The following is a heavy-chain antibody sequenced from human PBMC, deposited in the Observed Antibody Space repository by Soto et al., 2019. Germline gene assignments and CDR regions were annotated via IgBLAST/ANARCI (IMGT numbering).Heavy chain of an antibody. CDR2: IIPIFGTA. Sequence: ASVKVSCKASGGTFSSYAISWVRQAPGQGLEWMGGIIPIFGTANYAQKFQGRVTITADESTSTAYMELSSLRSEDTAVYYCATTTIAARPGVAHYYYYYMDVWGKGTTVTVSS. V-gene: IGHV1-69*13. CDR1: GGTFSSYA. D-gene: IGHD6-6*01. CDR3: ATTTIAARPGVAHYYYYYMDV. J-gene: IGHJ6*03.